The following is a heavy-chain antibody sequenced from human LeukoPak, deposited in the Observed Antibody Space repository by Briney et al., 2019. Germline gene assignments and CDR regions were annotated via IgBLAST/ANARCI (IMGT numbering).Heavy chain of an antibody. D-gene: IGHD2-15*01. V-gene: IGHV3-30-3*01. CDR2: ISYDGSNK. CDR3: ARARPDGSGGSWPDAFDI. CDR1: GFTFSSYA. J-gene: IGHJ3*02. Sequence: GGSLRLSCAASGFTFSSYAMHWVRQAPGKGLEWVAVISYDGSNKYYADSVKGRFTISRDNSKNTLYLQMNSLRAEDTAMYYCARARPDGSGGSWPDAFDIWGQGTMVTVSS.